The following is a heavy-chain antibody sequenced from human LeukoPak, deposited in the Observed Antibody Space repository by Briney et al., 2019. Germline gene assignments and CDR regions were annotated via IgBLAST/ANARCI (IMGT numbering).Heavy chain of an antibody. Sequence: GGSLRLSCAASGFTFSSYGMHWVRQAPGKGLEWVAVIWYDGSNKYYADSVKGRFTISRDNSKNTLYLQMNSLRAEDTAVYYCARGEYYDSSGSFDYWGQGTLVTVSS. CDR1: GFTFSSYG. CDR3: ARGEYYDSSGSFDY. CDR2: IWYDGSNK. V-gene: IGHV3-33*01. J-gene: IGHJ4*02. D-gene: IGHD3-22*01.